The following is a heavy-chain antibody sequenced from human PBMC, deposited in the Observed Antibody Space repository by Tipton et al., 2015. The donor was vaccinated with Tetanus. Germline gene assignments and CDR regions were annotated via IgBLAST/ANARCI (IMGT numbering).Heavy chain of an antibody. V-gene: IGHV4-39*01. D-gene: IGHD3-22*01. CDR2: IYISGGP. Sequence: TLSLTCTVSGSSITSTTHYWGWIRQAPGKGLEWIGIIYISGGPXXXXSLRSRVTISVDTAKTQFSLQLRSVTAADTAVYYCARQDTLNYYYVGYFHDWGQGTLVTVSS. CDR1: GSSITSTTHY. J-gene: IGHJ1*01. CDR3: ARQDTLNYYYVGYFHD.